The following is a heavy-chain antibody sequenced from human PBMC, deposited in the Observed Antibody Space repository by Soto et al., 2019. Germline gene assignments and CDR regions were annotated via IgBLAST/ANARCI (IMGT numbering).Heavy chain of an antibody. D-gene: IGHD2-8*01. CDR3: AKDGDGAFAY. J-gene: IGHJ4*02. CDR1: GFTFSSYG. Sequence: QVQLVESGGGVVQPGRSLRLSCAASGFTFSSYGMHWVRQAPGKGLEWVAVISYDGSNKYYADSVKGRFTISRDNSKNTLYLQMNSLRAEDTAVYYCAKDGDGAFAYWGQGTLVTVSS. V-gene: IGHV3-30*18. CDR2: ISYDGSNK.